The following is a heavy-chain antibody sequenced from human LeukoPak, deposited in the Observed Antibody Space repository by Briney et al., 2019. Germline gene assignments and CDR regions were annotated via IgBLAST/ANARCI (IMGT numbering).Heavy chain of an antibody. V-gene: IGHV3-53*01. D-gene: IGHD6-13*01. CDR1: GFTVSSNY. Sequence: GGSLRLSCAASGFTVSSNYMSWVRQAPGKGLEWVSVIYSGGSTYYADSVKGRFTISRDNSKNTLYLQMNSLRAEDTAVYYCARGTGYSRLTAVIYWYFDLWGRGTLVTVSS. CDR2: IYSGGST. CDR3: ARGTGYSRLTAVIYWYFDL. J-gene: IGHJ2*01.